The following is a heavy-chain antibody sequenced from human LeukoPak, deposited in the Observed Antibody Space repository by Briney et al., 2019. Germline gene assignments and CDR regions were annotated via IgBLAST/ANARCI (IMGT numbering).Heavy chain of an antibody. CDR2: INTNTGNP. CDR1: GYTFTSYA. CDR3: ASFFCTSGLCYYLDY. Sequence: ASVKVSCKASGYTFTSYAMNWVRQAPGQGLEWIGWINTNTGNPTYAQGFTGRFVFSLDTSDNTAYLQISSLQAEDTAVYYCASFFCTSGLCYYLDYWGQGTLVTVSS. V-gene: IGHV7-4-1*02. D-gene: IGHD2-8*01. J-gene: IGHJ4*02.